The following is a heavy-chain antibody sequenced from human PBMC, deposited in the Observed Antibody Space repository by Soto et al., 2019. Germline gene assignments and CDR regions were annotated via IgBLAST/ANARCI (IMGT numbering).Heavy chain of an antibody. CDR3: AKWPVSFLDYYYGMDV. CDR2: ITGPGSRT. D-gene: IGHD3-3*02. V-gene: IGHV3-23*01. Sequence: EVQLLESGGGLVHPGGSLSLSCAASGFPFDTKAMSWVRQAPGKGLEWVSAITGPGSRTYYADSVKGRFTISRDNSKNTLSLQISSLRADDTAVYYCAKWPVSFLDYYYGMDVWGQGPTVTVSS. J-gene: IGHJ6*02. CDR1: GFPFDTKA.